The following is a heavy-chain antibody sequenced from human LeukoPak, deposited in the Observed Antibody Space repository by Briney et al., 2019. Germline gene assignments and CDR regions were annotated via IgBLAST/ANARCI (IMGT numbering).Heavy chain of an antibody. CDR1: GYTFTSYG. CDR2: ISAYNGNT. CDR3: ARAHLKTTVTTTDY. D-gene: IGHD4-17*01. Sequence: GASVKVSCKASGYTFTSYGISWVRQAPGQGLEWMGWISAYNGNTNYAQKLQGRVTMTTDTSTSTAYMELRSLRSDDTAVYYRARAHLKTTVTTTDYWGQGTLVTVSS. J-gene: IGHJ4*02. V-gene: IGHV1-18*01.